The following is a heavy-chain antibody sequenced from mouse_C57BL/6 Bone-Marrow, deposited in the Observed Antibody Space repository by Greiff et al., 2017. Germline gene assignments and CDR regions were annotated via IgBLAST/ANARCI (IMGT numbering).Heavy chain of an antibody. Sequence: QVQLKESGAELARPGASVKLSCKSSGYTFTSYGISWVKQRTGQGLEWIGEIYPRSGNTYYNDKFKGKATLTADKSSSTAYMELRSLTSEDSAVYFCARIRILYYYAMDYWGQGTSVTVSS. V-gene: IGHV1-81*01. CDR2: IYPRSGNT. CDR3: ARIRILYYYAMDY. CDR1: GYTFTSYG. J-gene: IGHJ4*01.